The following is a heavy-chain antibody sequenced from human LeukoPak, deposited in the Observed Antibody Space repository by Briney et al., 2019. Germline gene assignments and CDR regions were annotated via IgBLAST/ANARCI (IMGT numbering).Heavy chain of an antibody. CDR1: GGSFSGYY. CDR3: ARDTGGMDV. J-gene: IGHJ6*02. CDR2: INHSGST. V-gene: IGHV4-34*01. Sequence: LETLSLTCAVYGGSFSGYYWSWIRQPPGKGLEWIGEINHSGSTNYNPSLKSRVTISVGTSKNQFSLKLSSVTAADTAVYYCARDTGGMDVWGQGTTVTVSS.